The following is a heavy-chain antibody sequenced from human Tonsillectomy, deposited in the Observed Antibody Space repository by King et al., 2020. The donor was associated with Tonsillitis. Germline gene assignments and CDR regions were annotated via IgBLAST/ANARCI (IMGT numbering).Heavy chain of an antibody. CDR2: IKKDGSEK. Sequence: VQLVESGGGLVQPGGSLRLSCAASGFTFMSHWMSWVRQAPGKGLEWVANIKKDGSEKYYVDSVKGRFTISRDNADNSLYLQMSSLRAEDTAVYYCAKELWDYGSSGKFPRVAFDYWGQGTLVTVSS. V-gene: IGHV3-7*03. CDR1: GFTFMSHW. J-gene: IGHJ4*02. D-gene: IGHD3-22*01. CDR3: AKELWDYGSSGKFPRVAFDY.